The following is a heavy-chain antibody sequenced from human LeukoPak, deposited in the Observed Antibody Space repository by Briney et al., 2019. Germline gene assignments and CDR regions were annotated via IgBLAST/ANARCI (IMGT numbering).Heavy chain of an antibody. CDR3: ARTDQGGSSWYFGFRKFDY. CDR2: ISAYNGNT. CDR1: GYTFTSYG. D-gene: IGHD6-13*01. Sequence: ASVEVSCKASGYTFTSYGISWVRQAPGQGLEWMGWISAYNGNTNYAQKLQGRVTMTTDTSTSTAYMELRSLRSDDTAVYYCARTDQGGSSWYFGFRKFDYWGQGTLVTVSS. J-gene: IGHJ4*02. V-gene: IGHV1-18*01.